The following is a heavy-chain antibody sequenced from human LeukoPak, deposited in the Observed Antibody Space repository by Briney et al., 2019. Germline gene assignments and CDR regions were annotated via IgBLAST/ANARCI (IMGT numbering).Heavy chain of an antibody. D-gene: IGHD3-22*01. Sequence: PGGSLRLSCAASGLTFSNYAMSWVRQAPGKGLEWVAVISYDGSNKYYADSVKGRFTISRDNSKNTLYLQMNSLRAEDTAVYYCARNEAHYYDSGGYYSYYYYYGMDVWGQGTTVTVSS. CDR3: ARNEAHYYDSGGYYSYYYYYGMDV. J-gene: IGHJ6*02. CDR2: ISYDGSNK. CDR1: GLTFSNYA. V-gene: IGHV3-30-3*01.